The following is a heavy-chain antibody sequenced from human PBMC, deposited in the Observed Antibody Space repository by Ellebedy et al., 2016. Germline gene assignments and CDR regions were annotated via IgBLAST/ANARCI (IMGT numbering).Heavy chain of an antibody. CDR3: ARVEVGATRHDFDY. CDR1: GFTFSTYS. J-gene: IGHJ4*02. V-gene: IGHV3-48*02. Sequence: GGSLRLSCVASGFTFSTYSMNWVRQAPGKGLEWISYIWSSGRTIYYADSVKGRFTISRDDAKNSLYLQMNSLRDEDTGVYYCARVEVGATRHDFDYWGQGTLVTVSS. D-gene: IGHD1-26*01. CDR2: IWSSGRTI.